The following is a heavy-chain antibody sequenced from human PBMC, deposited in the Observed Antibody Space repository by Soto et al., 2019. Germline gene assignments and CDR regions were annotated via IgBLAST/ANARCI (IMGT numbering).Heavy chain of an antibody. CDR1: GDSISNSRFY. CDR3: ARVNVKILPGYSLASNTYGMDV. J-gene: IGHJ6*02. V-gene: IGHV4-39*01. D-gene: IGHD3-9*01. CDR2: IYHTGNA. Sequence: SETLSLTCSVSGDSISNSRFYWAWIRQPPGEGLEWIGSIYHTGNAYYNPSLKSRVTIFVDTSKNQFSLKLTSVTAADTALYYCARVNVKILPGYSLASNTYGMDVWGQGTTVTVSS.